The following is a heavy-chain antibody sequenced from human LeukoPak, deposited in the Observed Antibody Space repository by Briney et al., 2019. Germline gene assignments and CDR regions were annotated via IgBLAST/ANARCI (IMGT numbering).Heavy chain of an antibody. CDR2: IYYSGST. D-gene: IGHD2-21*01. CDR1: GGSISSSSYY. J-gene: IGHJ6*03. Sequence: PSETLSFTCTVSGGSISSSSYYWGWIRQPPGKGLEWIGSIYYSGSTYYNPSLKSRVTISVDTSKNQFSLKLSSVTAADTAVYYCARRGLVYYYMDVWGKGTTVTVSS. CDR3: ARRGLVYYYMDV. V-gene: IGHV4-39*07.